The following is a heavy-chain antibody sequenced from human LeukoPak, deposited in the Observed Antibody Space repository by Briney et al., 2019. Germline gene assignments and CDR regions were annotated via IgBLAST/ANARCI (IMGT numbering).Heavy chain of an antibody. CDR2: ISYDGSNK. J-gene: IGHJ4*02. D-gene: IGHD4-23*01. CDR3: ARDYSGNCDY. Sequence: GGSLRLSCAASGFTFSTYGMHWVRQAPGKGLEWVAIISYDGSNKYYADSAKGRFSISRDNSKNTLYLQMNSLRAEDTAVYYCARDYSGNCDYWGQGTLVTVSS. V-gene: IGHV3-33*01. CDR1: GFTFSTYG.